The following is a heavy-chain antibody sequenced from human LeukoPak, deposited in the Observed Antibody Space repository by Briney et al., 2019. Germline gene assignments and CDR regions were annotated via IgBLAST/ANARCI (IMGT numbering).Heavy chain of an antibody. V-gene: IGHV4-34*01. D-gene: IGHD2-2*01. J-gene: IGHJ6*03. Sequence: SETLSLTCAVYGGSFSGYYWSWIRQPPGKGLEWIGEMNHSGSTNYNPSLKSRVTISVDTSKNQFSLKLSSVTAADTAVYYCARGRSSTSWDYYYYMDVWGKGTTVTVSS. CDR3: ARGRSSTSWDYYYYMDV. CDR1: GGSFSGYY. CDR2: MNHSGST.